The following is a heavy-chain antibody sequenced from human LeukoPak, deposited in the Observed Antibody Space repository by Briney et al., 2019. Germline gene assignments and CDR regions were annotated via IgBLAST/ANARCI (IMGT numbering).Heavy chain of an antibody. CDR2: ISGVSGGSA. Sequence: GGSLRLSCAASGFTFSSYAMTWVRQAPGKGLEWVSIISGVSGGSAYYADSVKGRFTISSDNSKNTLYLQMKSLSAEATALYYCARGGSSSWYPNFDYWGQGTLVTVSS. CDR1: GFTFSSYA. D-gene: IGHD6-13*01. V-gene: IGHV3-23*01. J-gene: IGHJ4*02. CDR3: ARGGSSSWYPNFDY.